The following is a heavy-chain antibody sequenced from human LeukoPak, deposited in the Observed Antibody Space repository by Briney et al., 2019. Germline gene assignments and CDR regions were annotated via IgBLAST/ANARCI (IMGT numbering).Heavy chain of an antibody. CDR2: IYYSGST. Sequence: SETLSLTCTVSGGSISSGDYYRSWIRQPPGKGLEWIGYIYYSGSTYYNPSLKSRVTISVDTSKNQFSLKLSSVTAADTAVYYCARGGKYYSSSWYNYWGQGTLVTVSS. J-gene: IGHJ4*02. CDR1: GGSISSGDYY. V-gene: IGHV4-30-4*01. CDR3: ARGGKYYSSSWYNY. D-gene: IGHD6-13*01.